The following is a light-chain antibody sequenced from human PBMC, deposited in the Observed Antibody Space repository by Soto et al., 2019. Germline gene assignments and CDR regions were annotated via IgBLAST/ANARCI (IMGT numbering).Light chain of an antibody. Sequence: QSVLTQPPSVSAAPGQKVTISCSGSSSNIGNNYVSWYQQLPGTAPKLRICDNNKRPSGIPDRFSGSKSGTSATLGITGLQTGDEADYYCGTWDSRLSAAVFGGGTKLTVL. CDR2: DNN. CDR1: SSNIGNNY. CDR3: GTWDSRLSAAV. V-gene: IGLV1-51*01. J-gene: IGLJ2*01.